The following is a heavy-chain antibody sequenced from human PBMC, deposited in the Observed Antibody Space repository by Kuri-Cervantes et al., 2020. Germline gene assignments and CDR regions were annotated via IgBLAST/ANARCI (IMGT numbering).Heavy chain of an antibody. CDR3: ARGIQLWSLQHFDY. D-gene: IGHD5-18*01. J-gene: IGHJ4*02. V-gene: IGHV3-23*01. CDR2: ISGRGSST. CDR1: GFTFAAYA. Sequence: GESLKISCAASGFTFAAYAMSWVRQAPGKGLEWVSTISGRGSSTHYADSVKGRFTISRDNSKNTLYLQMNSLRAEDTAVYYCARGIQLWSLQHFDYWGQGTLVTVSS.